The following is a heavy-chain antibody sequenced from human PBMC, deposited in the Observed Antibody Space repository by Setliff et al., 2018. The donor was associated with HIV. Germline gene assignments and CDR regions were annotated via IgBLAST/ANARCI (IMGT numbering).Heavy chain of an antibody. CDR2: ITGSGGSP. Sequence: PSETLSLSCAASGFIFSSYAMSWVRQAPGKGLEWVSGITGSGGSPYYADSVKGRFTISSDKSKNTLYLQMSSLRAEDTAVYYCAREGGMVRGALYYYYYYYMDVWGKGTTVTVSS. V-gene: IGHV3-23*01. D-gene: IGHD3-10*01. J-gene: IGHJ6*03. CDR3: AREGGMVRGALYYYYYYYMDV. CDR1: GFIFSSYA.